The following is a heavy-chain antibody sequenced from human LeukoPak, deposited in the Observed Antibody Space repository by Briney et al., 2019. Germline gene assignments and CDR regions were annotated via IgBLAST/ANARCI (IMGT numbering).Heavy chain of an antibody. CDR3: ASERVEFSGRIGDAFDI. V-gene: IGHV3-48*04. Sequence: PGGSLRLSCAASGLTFSSYSMNWVRQAPGKGLEWDASISSSSTIYHADSVTGRFTISTDNAKNSLYLQMNSLRAEDTAVYYCASERVEFSGRIGDAFDIWGQGTMVTVSS. D-gene: IGHD3-10*01. J-gene: IGHJ3*02. CDR1: GLTFSSYS. CDR2: ISSSSTI.